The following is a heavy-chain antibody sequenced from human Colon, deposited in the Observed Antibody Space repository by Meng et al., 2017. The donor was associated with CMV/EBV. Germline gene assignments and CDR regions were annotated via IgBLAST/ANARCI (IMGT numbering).Heavy chain of an antibody. D-gene: IGHD2-15*01. Sequence: GESLKISCAASGFNFSDYYMSWIRQAPGKGLDWISYITNSGITTYYADSVRDRFTISRDNAKNSLYLQMNSLRADDTAVYYCARHYLGYCSGGSCYSDVWGQGTTVTVSS. CDR1: GFNFSDYY. J-gene: IGHJ6*02. V-gene: IGHV3-11*01. CDR2: ITNSGITT. CDR3: ARHYLGYCSGGSCYSDV.